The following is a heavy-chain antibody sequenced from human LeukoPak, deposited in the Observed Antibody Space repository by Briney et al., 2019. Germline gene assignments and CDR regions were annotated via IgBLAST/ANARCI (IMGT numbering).Heavy chain of an antibody. CDR2: ISYDGSNK. Sequence: GGSLRLSCAASGFTFSSYGMHWVRQAPGKGLEWVAVISYDGSNKYYADSAKGRFTISRDSSKNTLYLQMNSLRAEDTAVYYCAKDGGSYYFKSPTDYWGQGTLVTVSS. D-gene: IGHD1-26*01. V-gene: IGHV3-30*18. J-gene: IGHJ4*02. CDR3: AKDGGSYYFKSPTDY. CDR1: GFTFSSYG.